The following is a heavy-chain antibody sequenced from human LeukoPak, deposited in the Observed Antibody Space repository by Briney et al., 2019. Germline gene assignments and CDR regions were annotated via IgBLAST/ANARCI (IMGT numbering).Heavy chain of an antibody. J-gene: IGHJ4*02. D-gene: IGHD3-10*01. V-gene: IGHV3-11*01. CDR2: ISSSGSTI. CDR3: ASRQKRFTPQD. CDR1: GFAFSDYY. Sequence: GGSLRLSCAASGFAFSDYYMSWIRQAPGKGLEWVSYISSSGSTIYYADSVKGRFTISRDNAKNSLYLQMNSLRAEDTAVYYCASRQKRFTPQDWGQGTLVTVSS.